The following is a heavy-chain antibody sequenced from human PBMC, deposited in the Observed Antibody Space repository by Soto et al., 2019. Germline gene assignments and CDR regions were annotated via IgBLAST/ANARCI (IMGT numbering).Heavy chain of an antibody. CDR3: ARDRGNHPFDY. CDR2: IYHSGST. D-gene: IGHD3-10*01. CDR1: GGSISSGGYS. V-gene: IGHV4-30-2*01. J-gene: IGHJ4*02. Sequence: PSETLSLTCAVSGGSISSGGYSWSWIRQPPGKGLEWIGYIYHSGSTYYNPSLKSRVTISVDRSKNQFSLKLSSVTAADTAVYYCARDRGNHPFDYWGQGTLVTVSS.